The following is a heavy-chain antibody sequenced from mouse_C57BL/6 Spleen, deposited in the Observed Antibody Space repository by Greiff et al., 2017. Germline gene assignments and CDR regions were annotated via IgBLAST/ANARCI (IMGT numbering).Heavy chain of an antibody. V-gene: IGHV3-1*01. CDR2: ISYSGST. D-gene: IGHD1-1*01. J-gene: IGHJ1*03. CDR1: GYSITSGYD. CDR3: ARGGYYYGSSYGYFDV. Sequence: DVMLVESGPGMVKPSQSLSLTCTVTGYSITSGYDWHWIRHFPGNKLEWMGYISYSGSTNYNPSLKSRISITHDTSKNHFFLKLNSVTTEDTATYYCARGGYYYGSSYGYFDVWGTGTTVTVSS.